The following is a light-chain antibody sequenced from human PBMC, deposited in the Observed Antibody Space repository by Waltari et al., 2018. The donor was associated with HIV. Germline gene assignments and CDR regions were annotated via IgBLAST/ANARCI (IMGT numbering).Light chain of an antibody. CDR1: SRGIGGYNY. Sequence: QSALTQPRSVSGSPGQTVTIACRGTSRGIGGYNYVSWYQQHPAEAPRLMIYDVNKRPSGVPDRFSGSKSGNTASLTISGLQAEDEADYYCCSYAGSNTFYVFGTGTEVTVL. CDR2: DVN. V-gene: IGLV2-11*01. J-gene: IGLJ1*01. CDR3: CSYAGSNTFYV.